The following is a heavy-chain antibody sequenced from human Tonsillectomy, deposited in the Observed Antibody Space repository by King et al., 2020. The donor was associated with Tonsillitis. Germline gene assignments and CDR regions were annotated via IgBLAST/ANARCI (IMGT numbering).Heavy chain of an antibody. V-gene: IGHV4-59*01. Sequence: QLQESGPGLVKPSETLSLTCTVSGGSISSYYWSWIRQPPGKGLEWIGYIYYSGSTNYNPSLKSRVTISVETSKNQFSLKLSSVTAADTAVNYCARGVYYDFWGCYYGDYYYYGIDVWGQGTTVTVSS. CDR3: ARGVYYDFWGCYYGDYYYYGIDV. D-gene: IGHD3-3*01. J-gene: IGHJ6*02. CDR1: GGSISSYY. CDR2: IYYSGST.